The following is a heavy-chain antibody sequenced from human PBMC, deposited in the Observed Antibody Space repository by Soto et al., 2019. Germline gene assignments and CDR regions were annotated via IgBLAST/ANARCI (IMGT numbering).Heavy chain of an antibody. J-gene: IGHJ4*02. D-gene: IGHD3-16*01. CDR3: ARGLGGVNY. V-gene: IGHV3-48*03. CDR2: IDGSGTTK. CDR1: GFTFNDFE. Sequence: EVQLLESGGGLVQPGGSLRLSCGVSGFTFNDFEMNWVRQAPGKGLEWLAYIDGSGTTKKYADSVRGRFTIARDNPNNSLFLQMSSLRAADTAMYYCARGLGGVNYRGQGTLVSV.